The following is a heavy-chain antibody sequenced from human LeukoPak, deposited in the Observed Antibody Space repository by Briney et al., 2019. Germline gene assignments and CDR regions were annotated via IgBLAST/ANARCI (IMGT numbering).Heavy chain of an antibody. J-gene: IGHJ4*02. D-gene: IGHD6-19*01. CDR3: ARAAGYFDF. Sequence: PSETLSLTCVIYGGSFSGYYWSWIRQPPGKGLEWNGEINHSGSTNYSPSLKSRLTLSVDTSQNQFSLKLSSVTAADTAVYYCARAAGYFDFWGQGALVTVSS. CDR1: GGSFSGYY. V-gene: IGHV4-34*01. CDR2: INHSGST.